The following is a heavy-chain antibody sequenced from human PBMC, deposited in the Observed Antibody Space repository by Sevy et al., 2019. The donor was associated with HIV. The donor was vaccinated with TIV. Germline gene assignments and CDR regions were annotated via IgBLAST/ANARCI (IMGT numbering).Heavy chain of an antibody. CDR1: GFTFSSYA. CDR2: ISHSGDGT. V-gene: IGHV3-23*01. Sequence: GGSLRLSCTSSGFTFSSYAMNWVRQAPGKGLEWVSTISHSGDGTYYADSVKGRFTISRDNSENTLYLQMKGLRAEDTALYYCAGRKVGDFWSGSIRGPWAGGPLFDYWGQGTLVTVSS. CDR3: AGRKVGDFWSGSIRGPWAGGPLFDY. J-gene: IGHJ4*02. D-gene: IGHD3-3*01.